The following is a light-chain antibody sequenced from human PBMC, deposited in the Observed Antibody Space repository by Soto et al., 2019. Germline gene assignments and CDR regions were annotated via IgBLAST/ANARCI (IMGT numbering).Light chain of an antibody. V-gene: IGKV1-5*01. Sequence: DIQMTQSPSTLSASVGDSVTITCRASQNVNNWVAWYQQKPGKAPRFLIYDASSLESGVPSRFSGSGSGTYFTLTISILQPDDFATYYCQRYNSYSRTFGQGTKV. CDR2: DAS. CDR1: QNVNNW. J-gene: IGKJ1*01. CDR3: QRYNSYSRT.